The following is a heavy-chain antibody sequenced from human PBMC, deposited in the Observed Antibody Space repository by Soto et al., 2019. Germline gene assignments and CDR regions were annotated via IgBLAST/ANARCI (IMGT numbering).Heavy chain of an antibody. Sequence: QVQLVQSGAEVKKPGASVKVSCKASGYTFTSYGISWVRQAPGQGLEWMGWISAYNGNTNYAQKLQGRVTMTTDTSTSTDYMELRSLRSDDTAVYYCARDGSIMITFGEDWFDPWGQGTLVTVSS. J-gene: IGHJ5*02. V-gene: IGHV1-18*01. CDR1: GYTFTSYG. D-gene: IGHD3-16*01. CDR3: ARDGSIMITFGEDWFDP. CDR2: ISAYNGNT.